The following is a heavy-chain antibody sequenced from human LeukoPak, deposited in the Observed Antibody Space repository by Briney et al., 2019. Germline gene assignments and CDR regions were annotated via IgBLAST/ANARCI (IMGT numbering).Heavy chain of an antibody. V-gene: IGHV3-66*01. Sequence: GGSLRLSCAASGFTVSSNYMSWVRQTPGKGLEWVSVIYSGGSTYYADSVKGRFTISRDNSKNTLYLQMNSLRAEDTAVYYCARDRHYYGSGSYGFDYWGQGTLVTVSS. CDR3: ARDRHYYGSGSYGFDY. D-gene: IGHD3-10*01. J-gene: IGHJ4*02. CDR2: IYSGGST. CDR1: GFTVSSNY.